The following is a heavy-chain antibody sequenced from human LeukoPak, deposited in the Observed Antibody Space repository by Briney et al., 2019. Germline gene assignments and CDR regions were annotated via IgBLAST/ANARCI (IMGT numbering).Heavy chain of an antibody. J-gene: IGHJ3*02. V-gene: IGHV1-46*01. D-gene: IGHD3-10*01. CDR2: INPSGGST. Sequence: ASVTVSCKASGYTFTSYYMHWVRQAPGQGLEWMGIINPSGGSTSYAQKFQGRVTMTRDTSTSTVYMELSSLRSEDTAVYYCAREYMVRGDDDAFDIWGQGTMVTVSS. CDR1: GYTFTSYY. CDR3: AREYMVRGDDDAFDI.